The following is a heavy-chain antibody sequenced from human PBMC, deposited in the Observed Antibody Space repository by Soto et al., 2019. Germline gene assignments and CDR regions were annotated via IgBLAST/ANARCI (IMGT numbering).Heavy chain of an antibody. CDR1: GGSISAYY. D-gene: IGHD4-17*01. CDR3: AREALYGCISNALDI. Sequence: QVQLQESGPGLVKPSETLSLTCTVSGGSISAYYWNWIRQPPGKGLEWIGYVDSSGNTDYNPSLKSRCTISLDSSKNQSSLKLNSLTAADTAVYYCAREALYGCISNALDIWGQGTTVTVSS. J-gene: IGHJ3*02. V-gene: IGHV4-59*01. CDR2: VDSSGNT.